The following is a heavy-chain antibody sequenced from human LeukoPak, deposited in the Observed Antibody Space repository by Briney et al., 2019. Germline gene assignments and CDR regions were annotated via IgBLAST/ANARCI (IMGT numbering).Heavy chain of an antibody. CDR1: GYSISSGYY. CDR3: ASLLVGATTPHYYYYYMDV. D-gene: IGHD1-26*01. V-gene: IGHV4-38-2*02. J-gene: IGHJ6*03. CDR2: IYHSGST. Sequence: SETLSLTCTVSGYSISSGYYWGWIRQPPGKGLEWIGSIYHSGSTYYNPSLKSRVTISVDTSKNQFSLKLSSVTAADTAVYYCASLLVGATTPHYYYYYMDVWGKGTTVTVSS.